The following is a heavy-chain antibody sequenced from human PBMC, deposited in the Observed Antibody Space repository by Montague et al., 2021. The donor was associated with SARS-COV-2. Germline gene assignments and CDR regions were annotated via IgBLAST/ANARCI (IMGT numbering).Heavy chain of an antibody. CDR2: IYDSGST. CDR3: ARRGRKLLPVATTIGGFDI. D-gene: IGHD5-12*01. Sequence: SETLSLTCTVSGASISSSNYYWDWIRQPPGKGLEWIRSIYDSGSTYYKSSLKSRVTISVDTSKNHFSLKLSAVTAADTAVYYCARRGRKLLPVATTIGGFDIWGQGTMVTVSS. V-gene: IGHV4-39*02. J-gene: IGHJ3*02. CDR1: GASISSSNYY.